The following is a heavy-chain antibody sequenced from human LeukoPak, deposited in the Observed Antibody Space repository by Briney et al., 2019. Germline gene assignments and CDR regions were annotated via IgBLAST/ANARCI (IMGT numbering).Heavy chain of an antibody. Sequence: SETLSLTCAVSGGSISSSNWWSWVRQPPGKGLEWIGEIYHSGSTNYNPSLKSRVTISVDTSKNQFSLKLSSVTAADTAVYYCARGTNWTPDYWGQGTLVTVSS. J-gene: IGHJ4*02. V-gene: IGHV4-4*02. CDR2: IYHSGST. CDR3: ARGTNWTPDY. CDR1: GGSISSSNW. D-gene: IGHD1-1*01.